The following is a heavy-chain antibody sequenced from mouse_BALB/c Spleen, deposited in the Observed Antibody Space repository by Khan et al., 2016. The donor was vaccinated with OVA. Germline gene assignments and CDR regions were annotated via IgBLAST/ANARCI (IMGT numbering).Heavy chain of an antibody. CDR2: IYWDDDN. J-gene: IGHJ2*01. D-gene: IGHD2-1*01. Sequence: QVTLKESGPGILQPSQTLSLTCSFSGFSLSTSGMGVTWIRQPSGKGLEWLAHIYWDDDNRYKPFLKSRLTISKDASSNQVLLTITSVDTADTATYYCARRFGNYGGIKYFGYWGQGTALTVSS. CDR3: ARRFGNYGGIKYFGY. V-gene: IGHV8-12*01. CDR1: GFSLSTSGMG.